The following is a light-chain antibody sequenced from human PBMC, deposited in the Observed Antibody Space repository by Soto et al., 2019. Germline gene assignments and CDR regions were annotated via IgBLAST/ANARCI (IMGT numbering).Light chain of an antibody. V-gene: IGKV3-20*01. J-gene: IGKJ1*01. CDR1: QTVSGSY. CDR3: QQGDIWPWT. Sequence: NVLTQSPGTLSLSPGERATLSCRASQTVSGSYVAWYQQKPGQTPRLLIYGASSRATGIPDRFSGSGSGTDFTLTISSLQSEDFATYYCQQGDIWPWTFGQGTKVDIK. CDR2: GAS.